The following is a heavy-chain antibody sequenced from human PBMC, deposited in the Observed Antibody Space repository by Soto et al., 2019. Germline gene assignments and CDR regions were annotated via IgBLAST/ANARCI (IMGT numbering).Heavy chain of an antibody. V-gene: IGHV1-18*01. CDR2: ISAYNGNT. CDR1: GYTFTSYG. D-gene: IGHD3-10*01. Sequence: ASVKVSCKASGYTFTSYGISWVRQAPGQGLEWMGWISAYNGNTNYAQKLQGRVTMTTDTSTSTAYMELRSLRSDDTAVYYCARLTLVRGMIITRPIDYWGQGTLVTVSS. CDR3: ARLTLVRGMIITRPIDY. J-gene: IGHJ4*02.